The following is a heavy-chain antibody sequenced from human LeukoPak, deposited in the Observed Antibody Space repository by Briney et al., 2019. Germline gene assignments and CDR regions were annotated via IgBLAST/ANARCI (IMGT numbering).Heavy chain of an antibody. D-gene: IGHD3-10*01. V-gene: IGHV4-39*07. CDR1: GGSISSSSYY. CDR2: IYYSGST. CDR3: ALFIIGLYYFDY. Sequence: SETLSLTCTVSGGSISSSSYYWGWIRQPPGKGLEWIGSIYYSGSTYYNPSLKSRVTILVDTSKNQFSLKLSSVTAADTAVYYCALFIIGLYYFDYWGQGTLVTVSS. J-gene: IGHJ4*02.